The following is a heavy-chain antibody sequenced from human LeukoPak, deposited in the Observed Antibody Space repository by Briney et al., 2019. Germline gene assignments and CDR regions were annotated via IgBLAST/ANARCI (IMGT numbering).Heavy chain of an antibody. J-gene: IGHJ3*02. Sequence: GGSLRLSCAASGFTFSSYGMHWVRQAPGKGLEWVAFIRYDGSNKYYADSVKGRFTISRDNSKNTLYLQMNSLRAEDTAVYYCERGASLHDAFDIWGQGTMVTVSS. CDR3: ERGASLHDAFDI. V-gene: IGHV3-30*02. CDR1: GFTFSSYG. CDR2: IRYDGSNK.